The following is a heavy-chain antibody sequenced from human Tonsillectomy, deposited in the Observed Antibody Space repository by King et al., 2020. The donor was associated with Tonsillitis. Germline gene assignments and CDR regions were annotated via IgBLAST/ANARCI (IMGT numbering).Heavy chain of an antibody. CDR3: ARDGLSGNPFDY. J-gene: IGHJ4*02. Sequence: QLQESGPGLVKPSQTLSLTCTVSGGSISSGNYYWSWIRHHPGKGLEWIGYIYYSGSTYYNPSLTSRVTISVDTSKNQFSLKLSSVTAADTAVYYCARDGLSGNPFDYWGQGTLVTVSS. D-gene: IGHD4-23*01. CDR2: IYYSGST. V-gene: IGHV4-31*03. CDR1: GGSISSGNYY.